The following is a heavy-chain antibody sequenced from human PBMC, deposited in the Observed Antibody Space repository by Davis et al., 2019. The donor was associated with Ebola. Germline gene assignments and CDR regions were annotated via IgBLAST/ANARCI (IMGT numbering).Heavy chain of an antibody. CDR2: IRSKAYGGKP. CDR1: GFTFSSYA. CDR3: SRDLKERPPSYYNGMDV. D-gene: IGHD1-1*01. J-gene: IGHJ6*02. V-gene: IGHV3-49*04. Sequence: GGSLRLSCAASGFTFSSYAMSWVRQAPGKGLEWVGFIRSKAYGGKPAYAASVKGRFTISRNDSKAIAYLQLDSLKTEDTAVYYCSRDLKERPPSYYNGMDVWGQGTTVTVS.